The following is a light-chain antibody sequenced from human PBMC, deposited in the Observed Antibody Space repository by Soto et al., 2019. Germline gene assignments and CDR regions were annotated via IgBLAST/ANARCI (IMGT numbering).Light chain of an antibody. V-gene: IGLV2-14*03. CDR1: SSDIGDYNY. Sequence: QSALTQPASVSGSPGQSITVSCTGTSSDIGDYNYVSWYQHHPGKAPILIIYGVSNRPSGISNRFSGSKSANTASLTISGLEADDDAYYYCCSDRRTNTLVFGAGTKLTVL. CDR2: GVS. CDR3: CSDRRTNTLV. J-gene: IGLJ2*01.